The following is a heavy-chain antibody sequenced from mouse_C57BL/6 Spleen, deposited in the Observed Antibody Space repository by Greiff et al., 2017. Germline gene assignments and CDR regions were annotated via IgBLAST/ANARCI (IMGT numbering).Heavy chain of an antibody. Sequence: CGAELVRPGTSVKVSCKASGYAFTNYLIEWVKQRPGQGLEWIGVINPGSGGTNYNEKFKGKATLTADKSSSTAYMQLSSLTSEDSAVYFCARRDYSNYGYYAMDYWGQGTSVTVSS. D-gene: IGHD2-5*01. CDR2: INPGSGGT. J-gene: IGHJ4*01. V-gene: IGHV1-54*01. CDR3: ARRDYSNYGYYAMDY. CDR1: GYAFTNYL.